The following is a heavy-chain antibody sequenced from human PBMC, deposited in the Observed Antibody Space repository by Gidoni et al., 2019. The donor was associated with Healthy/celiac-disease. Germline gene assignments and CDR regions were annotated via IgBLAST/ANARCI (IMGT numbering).Heavy chain of an antibody. CDR2: SSGSGGSK. CDR3: AKGYYYDSSEPDNWFDP. J-gene: IGHJ5*02. Sequence: EVQLLESVGGLVQPGGSLTLSCSASGSTFCSDAMSGVSQAPGKGLEWGSASSGSGGSKYYADSVKGRFNISRDNSKNTLYLKMNSLRAEDTAVYYCAKGYYYDSSEPDNWFDPWGQGTLVTVSS. V-gene: IGHV3-23*01. D-gene: IGHD3-22*01. CDR1: GSTFCSDA.